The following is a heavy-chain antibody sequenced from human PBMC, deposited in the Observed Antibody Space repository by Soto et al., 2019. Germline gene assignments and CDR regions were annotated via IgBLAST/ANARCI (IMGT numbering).Heavy chain of an antibody. J-gene: IGHJ5*02. CDR1: GYTFTSYG. D-gene: IGHD3-10*01. V-gene: IGHV1-18*01. CDR2: ISAYNGNT. Sequence: ASVKVSCKASGYTFTSYGISWVRQAPGQGLEWMGWISAYNGNTNYAQKLQGRVTMTTDTSTSTAYMELRSLRSDDTAVYYCARMGTYYSGPGTLFWENWFDPWGQGTLVTVSS. CDR3: ARMGTYYSGPGTLFWENWFDP.